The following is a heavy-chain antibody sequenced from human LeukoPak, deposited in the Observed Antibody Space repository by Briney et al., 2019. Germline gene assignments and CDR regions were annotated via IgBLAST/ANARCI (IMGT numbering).Heavy chain of an antibody. D-gene: IGHD2-2*01. CDR2: INHSGST. J-gene: IGHJ4*02. V-gene: IGHV4-34*01. Sequence: SETLSLTCAVYGGSFSGYYWSWIRQPPGKGLEWIGEINHSGSTNYNPSLKSRVTISVDTSKNQFSLKLSSVTAADTAVYYCAGREAAMTRMPFDYWGQGTLVTVSS. CDR1: GGSFSGYY. CDR3: AGREAAMTRMPFDY.